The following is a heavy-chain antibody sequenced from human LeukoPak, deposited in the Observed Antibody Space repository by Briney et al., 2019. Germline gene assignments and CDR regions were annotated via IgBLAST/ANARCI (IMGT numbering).Heavy chain of an antibody. J-gene: IGHJ4*02. D-gene: IGHD1-26*01. Sequence: GGSLRLSCAASGVTFTTYWMSWVRQAPEKGLEWVANIKEDGSEIHYVDSVKGRFTISRDNAENSLYLQMDSLRAEDTAVYYCARSGSDFDYWGQGTLVTVSS. CDR2: IKEDGSEI. V-gene: IGHV3-7*01. CDR3: ARSGSDFDY. CDR1: GVTFTTYW.